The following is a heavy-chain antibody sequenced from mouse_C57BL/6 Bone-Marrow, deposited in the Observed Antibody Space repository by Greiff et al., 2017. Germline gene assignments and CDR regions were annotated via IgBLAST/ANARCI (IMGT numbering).Heavy chain of an antibody. J-gene: IGHJ3*01. D-gene: IGHD2-4*01. V-gene: IGHV1-64*01. CDR2: IHPNSGST. CDR1: GYTFTSYW. Sequence: QVQLQQPGAELVKPGASVKLSCKASGYTFTSYWMHWVKQRPGQGLEWIGMIHPNSGSTNYNEKFKSKATLTVDKSSSTAYMQLSSLTSEDSAVYYCARSFYDYGGFACWGQGTLVTVSA. CDR3: ARSFYDYGGFAC.